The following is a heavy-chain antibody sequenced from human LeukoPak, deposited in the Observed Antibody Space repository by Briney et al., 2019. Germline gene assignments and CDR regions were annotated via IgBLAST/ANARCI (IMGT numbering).Heavy chain of an antibody. D-gene: IGHD6-19*01. J-gene: IGHJ4*02. CDR2: IYYSGST. CDR1: GVSFNDYY. CDR3: ASFAVAGTDPFDY. V-gene: IGHV4-59*08. Sequence: PSETLSLTCAVSGVSFNDYYWSWVRQPPGKGLEWIGYIYYSGSTNYNPSLKSRVTISVDTSKNQFSLKLSSVTAADTAVYYCASFAVAGTDPFDYWGQGTLVTVSS.